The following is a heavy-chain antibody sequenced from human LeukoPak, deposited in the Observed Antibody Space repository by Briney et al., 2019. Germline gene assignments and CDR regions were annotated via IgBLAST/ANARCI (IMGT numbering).Heavy chain of an antibody. CDR1: GFRFSDFA. CDR3: AKGHSDFGTGFDL. D-gene: IGHD4-17*01. Sequence: GGSLRLSCAASGFRFSDFAMSWVRQAPGKGLECVSVISASGGRTYSAESVKGRFTISRDNSKNTLYLEMNSLTADDTAVYYCAKGHSDFGTGFDLWGQGTLVTVS. J-gene: IGHJ4*02. V-gene: IGHV3-23*01. CDR2: ISASGGRT.